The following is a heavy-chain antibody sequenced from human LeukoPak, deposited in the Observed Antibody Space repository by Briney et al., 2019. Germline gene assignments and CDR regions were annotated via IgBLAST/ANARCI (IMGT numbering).Heavy chain of an antibody. V-gene: IGHV5-51*01. D-gene: IGHD6-13*01. CDR1: GYSFASYW. CDR2: IYPGDSDT. Sequence: GESLKISCKASGYSFASYWLGWVRQMPGKGLEWMGIIYPGDSDTRYSPPFQGQVTISADKSISTAYLQWNSLKAADTAMYYCASAAGIEAAGIGAYWGQGTRVTVSS. CDR3: ASAAGIEAAGIGAY. J-gene: IGHJ4*02.